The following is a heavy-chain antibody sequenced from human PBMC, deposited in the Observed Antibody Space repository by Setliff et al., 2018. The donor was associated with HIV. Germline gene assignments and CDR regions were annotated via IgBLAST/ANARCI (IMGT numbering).Heavy chain of an antibody. CDR2: ISSSGTTI. V-gene: IGHV3-48*04. CDR1: GLTFNRYW. CDR3: ARQGLTMNRGVPAPILYYFDY. Sequence: PGGSLRLSCVASGLTFNRYWMSWVRQSPGKGLEWISYISSSGTTIYYADSVKGRFTISRDNAKNSLYLEMNSLRAEETAVYYCARQGLTMNRGVPAPILYYFDYWGPGILVTVSS. J-gene: IGHJ4*02. D-gene: IGHD3-10*01.